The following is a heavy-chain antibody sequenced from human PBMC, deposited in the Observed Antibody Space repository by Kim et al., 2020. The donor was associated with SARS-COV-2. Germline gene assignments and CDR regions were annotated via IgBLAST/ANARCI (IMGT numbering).Heavy chain of an antibody. CDR3: AIWNQGYRGYGMDV. D-gene: IGHD5-12*01. CDR1: GGSISSGGYY. V-gene: IGHV4-31*03. J-gene: IGHJ6*02. Sequence: SETLSLTCTVSGGSISSGGYYWSWIRQHPGKGLEWIGYIYYSGSTYYNPSLKSRVTISVDTSKTQFSLKLISVTAADTAVYYCAIWNQGYRGYGMDVWGQRTTGTVSS. CDR2: IYYSGST.